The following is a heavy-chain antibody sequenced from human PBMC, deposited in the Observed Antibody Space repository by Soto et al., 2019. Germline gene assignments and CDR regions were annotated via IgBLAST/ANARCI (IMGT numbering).Heavy chain of an antibody. V-gene: IGHV3-15*01. CDR2: IKSKTDGGTT. D-gene: IGHD2-2*01. J-gene: IGHJ5*02. CDR1: GFTFSNAW. CDR3: TTGVPAAYPDDP. Sequence: VQLVESGGGLVKPGGSLRLSCAASGFTFSNAWMSWVRQAPGKGLEWVGRIKSKTDGGTTDYAAPVKGRFTISRDDSKNTLYLQMNSLKTEDTAVYYCTTGVPAAYPDDPWGQGTLVTVSS.